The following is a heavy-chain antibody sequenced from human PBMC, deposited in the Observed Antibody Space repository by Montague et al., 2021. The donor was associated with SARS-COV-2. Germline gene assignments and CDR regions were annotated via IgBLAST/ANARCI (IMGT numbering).Heavy chain of an antibody. J-gene: IGHJ4*02. Sequence: SETLSLTCTVSGGSMRDYYWSWIRQPPGEGLEWIGYINYSGSTDYNPSLNSRVTLSLDTSKNQFSLNLRSVTAADTAFYYCARVHYYTGYVDSWGQGTLVSVSS. CDR3: ARVHYYTGYVDS. D-gene: IGHD3-22*01. CDR2: INYSGST. V-gene: IGHV4-59*01. CDR1: GGSMRDYY.